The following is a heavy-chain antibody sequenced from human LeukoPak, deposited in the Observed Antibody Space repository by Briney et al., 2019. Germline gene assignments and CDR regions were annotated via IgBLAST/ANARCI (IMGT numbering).Heavy chain of an antibody. D-gene: IGHD1-26*01. J-gene: IGHJ5*02. V-gene: IGHV3-20*01. CDR3: AREHRGSYYGFDP. CDR1: GFTFSSYA. Sequence: PGRSLRLSCAASGFTFSSYAMHWVRQAPGKGLEWVSGINWNGGSTGYADSVKGRFTISRDNAKNSLYLQMNSLRAEDTALYHCAREHRGSYYGFDPWGQGTLVTVSS. CDR2: INWNGGST.